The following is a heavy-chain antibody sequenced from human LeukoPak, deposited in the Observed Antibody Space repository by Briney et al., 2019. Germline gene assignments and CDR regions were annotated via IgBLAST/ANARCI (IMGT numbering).Heavy chain of an antibody. CDR1: GFTFSSYS. CDR2: ISSSSSTI. J-gene: IGHJ4*02. V-gene: IGHV3-48*04. Sequence: PGGSLRLSCAASGFTFSSYSMNWVRQAPGKGLEWVSYISSSSSTIYYADSVKGRFTISRDNAKNSLYLQMNSLRAEDTAVYYCARDSVDTAMVPFDYWGQGTLVTVSS. D-gene: IGHD5-18*01. CDR3: ARDSVDTAMVPFDY.